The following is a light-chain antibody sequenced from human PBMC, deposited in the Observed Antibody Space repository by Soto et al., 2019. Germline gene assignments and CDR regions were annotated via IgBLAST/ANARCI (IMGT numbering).Light chain of an antibody. CDR2: DAS. V-gene: IGKV3-11*01. J-gene: IGKJ4*01. Sequence: EIVLTQSPATLSLSPGERATLSCRASQSISSFLAWYQQKRGQAPRLLIYDASNRATGIPVRFSGSGSGTDVTLTISSLEPEDFAVYDCQQRRNWPLTFGGGTKVEIK. CDR3: QQRRNWPLT. CDR1: QSISSF.